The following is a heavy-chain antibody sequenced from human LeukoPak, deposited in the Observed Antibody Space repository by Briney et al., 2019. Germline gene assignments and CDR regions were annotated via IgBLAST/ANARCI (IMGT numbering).Heavy chain of an antibody. CDR3: ARGITLPGKHHYGMDV. CDR2: ISSSSSYI. CDR1: GFTFSSYS. J-gene: IGHJ6*02. V-gene: IGHV3-21*01. Sequence: GGSLRLSCAASGFTFSSYSMNWVRQAPGKGLEWVSSISSSSSYIYYADSVKGRFTISRDNAKNSLYLQMNSLRAEDTAVYYCARGITLPGKHHYGMDVWGQGTTVTVSS.